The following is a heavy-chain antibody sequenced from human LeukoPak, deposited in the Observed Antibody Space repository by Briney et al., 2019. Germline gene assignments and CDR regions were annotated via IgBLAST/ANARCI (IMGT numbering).Heavy chain of an antibody. Sequence: PSETLSLTCTVSGDSISSPTYYWSWIRQPAGKVLEWIGRIYTSGSTNYNPSLKSRVTMSVDTSKHQFSLKLSSVTAADTAVYYCARERLVVVVPAANLNWFDPWGQGTLVTVSS. V-gene: IGHV4-61*02. CDR3: ARERLVVVVPAANLNWFDP. D-gene: IGHD2-2*01. CDR2: IYTSGST. CDR1: GDSISSPTYY. J-gene: IGHJ5*02.